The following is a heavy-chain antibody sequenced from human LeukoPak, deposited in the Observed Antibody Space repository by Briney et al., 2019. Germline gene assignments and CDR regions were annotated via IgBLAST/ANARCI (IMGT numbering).Heavy chain of an antibody. V-gene: IGHV3-23*01. CDR2: IDIGGGTT. J-gene: IGHJ5*02. CDR1: GFTVSTSA. Sequence: GGSLRLSCAASGFTVSTSAMSWVRQAPGMGLYLVSAIDIGGGTTYSADSVKGRFTISRDNSKNTLYLQMNSLRAEDTAVYYCAKGIAATQGADWFDPWGQGTLVTVSS. CDR3: AKGIAATQGADWFDP. D-gene: IGHD2-15*01.